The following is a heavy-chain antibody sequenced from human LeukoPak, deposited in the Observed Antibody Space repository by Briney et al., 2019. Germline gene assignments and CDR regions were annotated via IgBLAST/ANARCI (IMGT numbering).Heavy chain of an antibody. J-gene: IGHJ4*02. Sequence: GGSLRLSCAASGFTFSSYNMNWVRQAPGKGLEWVSSISGDSGYISYADSERGRFTISRDNAMNSLYLQMNSLRVEDTAVYYCARIGSSWSFDYWGQGTRVTVSS. D-gene: IGHD6-13*01. CDR2: ISGDSGYI. V-gene: IGHV3-21*01. CDR3: ARIGSSWSFDY. CDR1: GFTFSSYN.